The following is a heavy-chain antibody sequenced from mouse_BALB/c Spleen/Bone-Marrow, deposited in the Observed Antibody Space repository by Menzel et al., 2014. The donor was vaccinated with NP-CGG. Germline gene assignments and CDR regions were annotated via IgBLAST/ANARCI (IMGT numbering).Heavy chain of an antibody. CDR1: GYSIASGYY. J-gene: IGHJ4*01. CDR3: AGGDSSGYDYAMDY. Sequence: EVKLVESGAGLVKPSQSLSLTCSVTGYSIASGYYWNWIRQFPGNKLEWMGYISYDGSNNYNPSLKNRISITRDTSKNQFSLKLNSVTTEDTATYYCAGGDSSGYDYAMDYWGQGTSVTVSS. D-gene: IGHD3-2*01. CDR2: ISYDGSN. V-gene: IGHV3-6*02.